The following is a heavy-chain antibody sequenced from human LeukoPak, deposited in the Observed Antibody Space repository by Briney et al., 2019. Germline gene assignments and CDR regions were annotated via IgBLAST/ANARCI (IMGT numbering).Heavy chain of an antibody. CDR2: IYTNGDT. J-gene: IGHJ3*02. CDR3: ARDLGLRITYAFDI. Sequence: SETLSLTCTVSGGPITSHFWSWIRQPPGEGLEWIGYIYTNGDTSSNPSLKSRVSMSVDMSKSQFSLRLTSVTSADTAVYYCARDLGLRITYAFDIWGQGTMVTVSS. D-gene: IGHD3-10*01. CDR1: GGPITSHF. V-gene: IGHV4-59*11.